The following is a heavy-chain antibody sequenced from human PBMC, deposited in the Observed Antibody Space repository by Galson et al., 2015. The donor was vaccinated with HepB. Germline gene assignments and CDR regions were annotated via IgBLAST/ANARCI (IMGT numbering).Heavy chain of an antibody. Sequence: SVKVSCKASGYTFTSYGISWVQQAPGQGLEWMGWISAYNGNTNYAQKLQGRVTMTTDTSTSTAYMELRSLRSDDTAVYYCARQTAAAGDNWFDPWGQGTLVTVSS. D-gene: IGHD6-13*01. CDR3: ARQTAAAGDNWFDP. V-gene: IGHV1-18*04. J-gene: IGHJ5*02. CDR2: ISAYNGNT. CDR1: GYTFTSYG.